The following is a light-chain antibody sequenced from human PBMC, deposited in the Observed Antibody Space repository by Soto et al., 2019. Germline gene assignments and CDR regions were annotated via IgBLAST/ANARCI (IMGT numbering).Light chain of an antibody. CDR1: QSVSSSY. Sequence: EIVLTQSPGTLSLSPWERATLSCRASQSVSSSYLAWYQQKPGQAPRLLIYGASSRATGIPDRFSGSGSGTDFTLTISGLEPEDFAVYYCQQYGSSRTFGQGTKVDI. V-gene: IGKV3-20*01. J-gene: IGKJ1*01. CDR2: GAS. CDR3: QQYGSSRT.